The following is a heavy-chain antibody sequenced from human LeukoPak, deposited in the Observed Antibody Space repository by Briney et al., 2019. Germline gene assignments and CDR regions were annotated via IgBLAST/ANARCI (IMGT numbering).Heavy chain of an antibody. D-gene: IGHD6-13*01. V-gene: IGHV3-30*04. CDR2: ISYDGSNK. Sequence: GGSLRLSCAASGFTFSSYAMHWVRQAPGKGLEWVAVISYDGSNKYYADSVKGRFTISRDNAKNSLYLQMNSLRAEDTAVYYCARDEGGQQLTPPDYWGQGTLVTVSS. CDR3: ARDEGGQQLTPPDY. CDR1: GFTFSSYA. J-gene: IGHJ4*02.